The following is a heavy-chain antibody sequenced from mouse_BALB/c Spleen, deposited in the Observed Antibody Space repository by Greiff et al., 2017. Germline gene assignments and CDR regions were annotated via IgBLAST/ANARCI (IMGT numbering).Heavy chain of an antibody. D-gene: IGHD2-1*01. J-gene: IGHJ2*01. V-gene: IGHV5-9-3*01. CDR2: ISSGGSYT. Sequence: EVQVVESGGGLVKPGGSLKLSCAASGFTFSSYAMSWVRQTPEKRLEWVATISSGGSYTYYPDSVKGRFTISRDNANNTLYLQMSSLRSEDTAMYYCARHFGDGNYPCDYWGQGTTRTVSS. CDR1: GFTFSSYA. CDR3: ARHFGDGNYPCDY.